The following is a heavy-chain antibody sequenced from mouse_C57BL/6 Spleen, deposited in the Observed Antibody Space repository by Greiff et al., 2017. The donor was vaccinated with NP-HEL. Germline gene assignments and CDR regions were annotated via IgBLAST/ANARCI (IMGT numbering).Heavy chain of an antibody. V-gene: IGHV1-64*01. Sequence: VQLQRSGAELVKPGASVKLSCKASGYTFTSYWMHWVKQRPGQGLEWIGMIHPNSGSTNYNEKFKSKATLTVDKSSSTAYMQLSSLTSEDSAVYYCAKRASYYFDYWGQGTTLTVSS. CDR1: GYTFTSYW. CDR2: IHPNSGST. D-gene: IGHD3-3*01. CDR3: AKRASYYFDY. J-gene: IGHJ2*01.